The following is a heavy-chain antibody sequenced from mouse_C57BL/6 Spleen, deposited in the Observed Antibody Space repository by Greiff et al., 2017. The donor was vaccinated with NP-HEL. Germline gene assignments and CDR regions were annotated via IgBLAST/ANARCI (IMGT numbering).Heavy chain of an antibody. J-gene: IGHJ3*01. Sequence: QVQLQQPGAELVRPGSSVKLSCKASGYTFTSYWMHWVKQRPIQGLEWIGNIDPSDSETHYNQKFKDKATLTVDKSSSTAYMQLSSLTSEDSAVYYYARGRANLGRAILADWGQGTLVTVSA. CDR2: IDPSDSET. CDR1: GYTFTSYW. V-gene: IGHV1-52*01. CDR3: ARGRANLGRAILAD. D-gene: IGHD3-1*01.